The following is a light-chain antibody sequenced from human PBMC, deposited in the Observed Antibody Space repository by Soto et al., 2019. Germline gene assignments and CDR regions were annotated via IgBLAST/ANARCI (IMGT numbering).Light chain of an antibody. V-gene: IGKV1-39*01. Sequence: DLQMTQSPSSLSASVGDRVTITCRASQSISSYLNWYQQKPGKAPKLLIYAASSLQSGVPSRFSGSGSGTDFTLTISSPQPEDFATYYCQRSYSTLPYTFGQGTKLEIK. J-gene: IGKJ2*01. CDR2: AAS. CDR3: QRSYSTLPYT. CDR1: QSISSY.